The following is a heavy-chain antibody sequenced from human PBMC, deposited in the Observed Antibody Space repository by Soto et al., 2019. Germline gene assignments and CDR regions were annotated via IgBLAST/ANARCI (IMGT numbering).Heavy chain of an antibody. J-gene: IGHJ3*01. CDR2: IIPIFGTA. Sequence: QVQLVQSGAEVKKPGSSVKVSCQASGGTFSSYAISWVRQAPGQGLEWMGGIIPIFGTANYAQKFHVRVAITTDESTSTAYMELSSLRSEDTAVYYCASDDFWSGYRVIGDAFDVWGQGTMVTVAS. V-gene: IGHV1-69*01. D-gene: IGHD3-3*01. CDR1: GGTFSSYA. CDR3: ASDDFWSGYRVIGDAFDV.